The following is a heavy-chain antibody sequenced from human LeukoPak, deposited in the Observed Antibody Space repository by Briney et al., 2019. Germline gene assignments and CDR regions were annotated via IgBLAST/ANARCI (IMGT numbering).Heavy chain of an antibody. D-gene: IGHD6-19*01. Sequence: SQTLSLTCAISGDSVSINSAAWNWIRQSPSRGLEWLGRTYQRSKWYNDYAVSVKSRITINPDISKNQFSLQLNSVTPEDKAVYYCARSPSPYSSGWYFDYWGQGTLVTVSS. V-gene: IGHV6-1*01. CDR3: ARSPSPYSSGWYFDY. J-gene: IGHJ4*02. CDR2: TYQRSKWYN. CDR1: GDSVSINSAA.